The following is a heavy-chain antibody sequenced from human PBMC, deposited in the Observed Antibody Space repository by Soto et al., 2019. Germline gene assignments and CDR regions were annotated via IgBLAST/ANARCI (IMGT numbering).Heavy chain of an antibody. CDR2: IDPSDSYT. D-gene: IGHD6-13*01. J-gene: IGHJ4*02. Sequence: PGESLKISCKGSGYSFTSYWISWVRQMPGKGLEWMGRIDPSDSYTNYSPSFQGHATISADKSISTAYLQWSSLKASDTAMYYCATGFRAAAGTDYWGQGTLVTVSS. CDR1: GYSFTSYW. V-gene: IGHV5-10-1*01. CDR3: ATGFRAAAGTDY.